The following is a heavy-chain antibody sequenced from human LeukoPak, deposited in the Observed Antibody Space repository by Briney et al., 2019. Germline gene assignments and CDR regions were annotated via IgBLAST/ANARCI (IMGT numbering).Heavy chain of an antibody. Sequence: SETLSLTCTVSDGSISSYYWSWIRQPPGKGLEWIGYIYYSGSTNYNPSLKSRVTISVDTSKNQFSLKLSSVTAADTAVYYCARHDYGDYVGMVLKKGNWFDPWGQGTLVTVSS. CDR2: IYYSGST. CDR1: DGSISSYY. V-gene: IGHV4-59*01. D-gene: IGHD4-17*01. CDR3: ARHDYGDYVGMVLKKGNWFDP. J-gene: IGHJ5*02.